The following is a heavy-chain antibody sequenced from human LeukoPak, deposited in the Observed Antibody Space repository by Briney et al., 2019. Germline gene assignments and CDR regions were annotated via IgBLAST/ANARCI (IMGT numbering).Heavy chain of an antibody. CDR1: GYTFTSYG. CDR2: ISAYNGNT. J-gene: IGHJ5*02. Sequence: GASVKVSCKASGYTFTSYGISWVRQAPGQGLAWMGWISAYNGNTNYAQKLQGRVTMTTDTSTSTAYMELRSLRSDDTAVYYCARVPSSSWYWSWFDPWGQGTLVTVSS. V-gene: IGHV1-18*01. CDR3: ARVPSSSWYWSWFDP. D-gene: IGHD6-13*01.